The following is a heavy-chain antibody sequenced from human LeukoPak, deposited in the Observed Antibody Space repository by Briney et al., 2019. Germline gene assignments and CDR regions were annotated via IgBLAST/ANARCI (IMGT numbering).Heavy chain of an antibody. CDR3: ARDLPPDPFGYSSSWRRSNWFDP. J-gene: IGHJ5*02. CDR2: IYHSGST. Sequence: SETLSLTCAVSGGSISSSNWWSWVRQPPGKGLEWIGEIYHSGSTNYNPSLKSRVTISVDKSKNQFSLKLSSVTAADTAVYYCARDLPPDPFGYSSSWRRSNWFDPWGQGTLVTVSS. V-gene: IGHV4-4*02. D-gene: IGHD6-13*01. CDR1: GGSISSSNW.